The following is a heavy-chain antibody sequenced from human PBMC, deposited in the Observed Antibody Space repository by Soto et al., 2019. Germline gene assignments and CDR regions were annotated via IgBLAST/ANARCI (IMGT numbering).Heavy chain of an antibody. Sequence: QVQLVESGGGVVQPGRSLRLSCAASGFTFSSYAMHWVRQAPGKGLEWVAVISYDGSNKYYADSVKGRFTISRDNSKNTLYLQMNSLRAEDTAVYYCAGLGRYSGSYYGGGFDYWGQGTLVTVSS. V-gene: IGHV3-30-3*01. CDR2: ISYDGSNK. CDR3: AGLGRYSGSYYGGGFDY. D-gene: IGHD1-26*01. CDR1: GFTFSSYA. J-gene: IGHJ4*02.